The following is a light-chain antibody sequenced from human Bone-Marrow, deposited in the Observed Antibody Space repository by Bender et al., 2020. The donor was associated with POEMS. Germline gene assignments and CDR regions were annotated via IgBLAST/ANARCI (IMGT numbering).Light chain of an antibody. V-gene: IGLV2-23*02. CDR2: EVS. CDR1: SSDVGSYNR. Sequence: QSALTQPASVSGSPGQSITISCTATSSDVGSYNRVSWYQQHPGKAPKLMIYEVSERPSGVSSRFSGSKSGNTASLTISGLQAEDEADYYCSTWDDSLKAPVFGGGAKLTV. J-gene: IGLJ2*01. CDR3: STWDDSLKAPV.